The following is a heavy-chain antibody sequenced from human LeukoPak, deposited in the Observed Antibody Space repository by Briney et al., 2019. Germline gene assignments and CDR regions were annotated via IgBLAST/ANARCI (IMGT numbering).Heavy chain of an antibody. V-gene: IGHV3-7*01. CDR2: IKQDGSEK. Sequence: GGSLRLSCLASGFTLSGQWTSWVRQAPGKGLEWVANIKQDGSEKYFVDSVKGRFTISRDNAKRSLYLQMNSLRVEDTAVYYCARGSGSTGYNKIYYWCQGTLVTVSS. J-gene: IGHJ4*02. CDR1: GFTLSGQW. CDR3: ARGSGSTGYNKIYY. D-gene: IGHD3-9*01.